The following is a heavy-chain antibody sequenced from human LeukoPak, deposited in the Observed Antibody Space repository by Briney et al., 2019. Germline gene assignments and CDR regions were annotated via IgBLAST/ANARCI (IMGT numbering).Heavy chain of an antibody. CDR1: GFTFSSYG. CDR2: ISYDGSNK. CDR3: AKSYYFDY. Sequence: GGSLRLSCAASGFTFSSYGMHWVRQAPGKGLEWVAVISYDGSNKYYADSVKGRFTISRDNSKNTLYLQMNSLRAEDTAVYYCAKSYYFDYWGQGTLVTVSS. J-gene: IGHJ4*02. V-gene: IGHV3-30*18.